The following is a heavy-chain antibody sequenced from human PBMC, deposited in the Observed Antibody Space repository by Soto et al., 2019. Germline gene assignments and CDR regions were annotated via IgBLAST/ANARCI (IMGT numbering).Heavy chain of an antibody. J-gene: IGHJ6*02. D-gene: IGHD6-13*01. V-gene: IGHV4-31*03. CDR2: IYYSGST. Sequence: SEPLSLTCTVSGGSLSSDGYYSSCFRQHPEKGLEWIGYIYYSGSTYYNPSLKSRVTISVDTSKNQFSLKLSSVTAADTAVYYCARDFGLSSSSFTLPYCHYYGMDVSGPGTTGTVFS. CDR3: ARDFGLSSSSFTLPYCHYYGMDV. CDR1: GGSLSSDGYY.